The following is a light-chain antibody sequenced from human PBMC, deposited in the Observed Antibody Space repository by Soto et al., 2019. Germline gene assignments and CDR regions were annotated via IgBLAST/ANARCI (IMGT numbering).Light chain of an antibody. V-gene: IGKV3-20*01. CDR3: HQYGSSLWT. CDR1: QSVSSSY. J-gene: IGKJ1*01. Sequence: EIVLTQSPGTLSLSPGERATLSCRASQSVSSSYLAWYQQKPGQAPRLLIYGASSRATDIPDRFSGSGSGTDFTLTSSRLEPEDFAVYYCHQYGSSLWTFGQGTKVEIK. CDR2: GAS.